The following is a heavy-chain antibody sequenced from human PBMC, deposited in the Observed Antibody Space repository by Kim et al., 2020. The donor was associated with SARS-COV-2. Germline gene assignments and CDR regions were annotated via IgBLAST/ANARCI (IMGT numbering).Heavy chain of an antibody. J-gene: IGHJ5*02. CDR2: IIPIFGTA. D-gene: IGHD2-21*01. CDR1: GGTFSSYA. CDR3: ARDRHSPGGWFDP. V-gene: IGHV1-69*13. Sequence: SVKVSCKASGGTFSSYAISWVRQAPGQGLEWMGGIIPIFGTANYAQKFQGRVTITADESTSTAYMELSSLRSEDTAVYYCARDRHSPGGWFDPWGQGTLVTVSS.